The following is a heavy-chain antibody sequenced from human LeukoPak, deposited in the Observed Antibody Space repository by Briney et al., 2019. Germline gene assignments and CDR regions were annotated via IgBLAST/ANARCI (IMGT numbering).Heavy chain of an antibody. CDR2: ISAYNGAT. Sequence: GASVKVSCKASGYTFTSYAISWVRQAPGQGLEYMGWISAYNGATNYAQKFQGRVTLTTDSSTRTAYMELRSLTSDDTAVYYCARLHSSGWPLECMDVWGQGTTVTVCS. D-gene: IGHD6-19*01. V-gene: IGHV1-18*01. CDR3: ARLHSSGWPLECMDV. CDR1: GYTFTSYA. J-gene: IGHJ6*02.